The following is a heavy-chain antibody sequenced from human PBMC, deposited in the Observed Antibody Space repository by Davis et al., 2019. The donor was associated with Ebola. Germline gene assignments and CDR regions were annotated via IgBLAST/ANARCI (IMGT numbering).Heavy chain of an antibody. CDR2: IIPIFGIA. Sequence: SVKVSCKASGGTFSSYAISWVRQAPGQGLEWMGGIIPIFGIANYAQKFQGRVTITADKSTSTAYMELSSLRSEDTAVYYCARDFDSSGYYSYGMDVWGQGTTVTVSS. J-gene: IGHJ6*02. CDR1: GGTFSSYA. V-gene: IGHV1-69*10. CDR3: ARDFDSSGYYSYGMDV. D-gene: IGHD3-22*01.